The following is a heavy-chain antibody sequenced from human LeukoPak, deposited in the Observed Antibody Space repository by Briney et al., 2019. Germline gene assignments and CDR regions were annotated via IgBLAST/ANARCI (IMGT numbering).Heavy chain of an antibody. V-gene: IGHV3-21*01. D-gene: IGHD3-16*02. CDR1: GFTFSSYS. CDR3: ARDRSGSYPEGWFDA. Sequence: PGGSLRLSCAASGFTFSSYSMNWVRQAPGKGLEWVSSISSSSGYIYYADSVKGRFTISRDNAKNSLYLQMNSLRAEDTAVYYCARDRSGSYPEGWFDAWGQGTLVTVSS. CDR2: ISSSSGYI. J-gene: IGHJ5*02.